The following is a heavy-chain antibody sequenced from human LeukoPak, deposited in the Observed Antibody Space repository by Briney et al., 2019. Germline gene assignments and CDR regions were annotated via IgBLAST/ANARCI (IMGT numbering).Heavy chain of an antibody. CDR2: IIPIFGTA. J-gene: IGHJ6*02. CDR1: GYTFTSYG. Sequence: ASVKVSCKASGYTFTSYGISWVRQAPGQGLEWMGGIIPIFGTANYAQKFQGRVTITADESTSTAYMELSSLRSEDTAVYYCARAPRGYYYYGMDVWGQGTTVTVSS. D-gene: IGHD3-10*01. CDR3: ARAPRGYYYYGMDV. V-gene: IGHV1-69*13.